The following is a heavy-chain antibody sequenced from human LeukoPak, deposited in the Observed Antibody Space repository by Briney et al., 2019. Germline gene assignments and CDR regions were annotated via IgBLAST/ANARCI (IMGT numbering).Heavy chain of an antibody. Sequence: ASVKVSCKASGYTFINYGISWVRQAPGQGLEWMGWVSAYADNTNYVQKFQGRVTMTTDTSTNTAYMELRSLRSDDTAVYYCAREDRHMNWFDPWGQGTLVTVSS. CDR2: VSAYADNT. J-gene: IGHJ5*02. V-gene: IGHV1-18*01. CDR1: GYTFINYG. CDR3: AREDRHMNWFDP.